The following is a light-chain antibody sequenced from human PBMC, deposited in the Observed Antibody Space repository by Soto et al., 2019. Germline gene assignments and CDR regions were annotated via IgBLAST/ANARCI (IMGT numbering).Light chain of an antibody. CDR2: GAS. J-gene: IGKJ3*01. V-gene: IGKV3-20*01. CDR1: QSVSSSY. CDR3: QQYGSSPPFT. Sequence: IVLTQSPGTLSLTPGERATLSCRASQSVSSSYLAWYQQKPGQAPRLLIYGASSRATGIPDRFSGSGSGTVFTLTIRRLEPEDSGVYYCQQYGSSPPFTFGPGTRVDIK.